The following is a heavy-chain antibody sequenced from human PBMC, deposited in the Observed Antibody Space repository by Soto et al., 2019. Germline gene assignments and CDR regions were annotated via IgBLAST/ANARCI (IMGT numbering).Heavy chain of an antibody. D-gene: IGHD4-4*01. Sequence: GGSLRLSCVASGFVFNGAWMNWVRQAPGTGLEWVGRIKSGSYAGTADYAAPVKGRFTISRDDSKNMLYLQMNNLKIEDTAVYYWATMAVTPPPPGGQGTVVTVSS. CDR1: GFVFNGAW. V-gene: IGHV3-15*07. CDR2: IKSGSYAGTA. J-gene: IGHJ5*02. CDR3: ATMAVTPPPP.